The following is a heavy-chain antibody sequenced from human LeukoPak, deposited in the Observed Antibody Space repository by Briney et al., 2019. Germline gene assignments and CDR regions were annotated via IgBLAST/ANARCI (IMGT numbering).Heavy chain of an antibody. Sequence: SETLSLTCTVSGDSMGSYYWSWIRQSAGKGLEWIGRIDSRGTTNYNPSLESRVTVSVDTSKRQVSLELRSVTAADTAIYYCARGGSWFEPWGQGALVTVSS. CDR2: IDSRGTT. CDR3: ARGGSWFEP. CDR1: GDSMGSYY. J-gene: IGHJ5*02. V-gene: IGHV4-4*07.